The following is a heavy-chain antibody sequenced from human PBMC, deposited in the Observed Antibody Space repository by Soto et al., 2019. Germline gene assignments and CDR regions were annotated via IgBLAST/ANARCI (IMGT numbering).Heavy chain of an antibody. J-gene: IGHJ4*02. V-gene: IGHV4-34*02. CDR2: INDRGST. CDR1: GGSFSGYY. CDR3: ARVDYSGWTPFDY. D-gene: IGHD6-19*01. Sequence: QVQLQQWGAGLLKPSETLSLTCAVYGGSFSGYYWSWIRQPPGKGLEWIGEINDRGSTHYNPSLKSRVTISVDTSKNQFSLKLSSLTAADTSLYYCARVDYSGWTPFDYWGQGSLVTVSS.